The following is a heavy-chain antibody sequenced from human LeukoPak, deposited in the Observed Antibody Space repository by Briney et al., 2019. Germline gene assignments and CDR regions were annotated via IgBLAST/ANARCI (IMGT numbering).Heavy chain of an antibody. CDR2: IIPIFGTA. D-gene: IGHD6-19*01. J-gene: IGHJ4*02. V-gene: IGHV1-69*05. Sequence: ASVKVSCKASGGTFSSYAISWVRQAPGQGLEWVGGIIPIFGTANYAQKFQGRVTITTDESTGTAYMKLSSLRSEDTAVHYCARDSDSSGWATFDYWGQGTLVTVSS. CDR1: GGTFSSYA. CDR3: ARDSDSSGWATFDY.